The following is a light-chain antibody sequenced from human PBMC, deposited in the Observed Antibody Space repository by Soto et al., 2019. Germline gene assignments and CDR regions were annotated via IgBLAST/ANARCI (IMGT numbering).Light chain of an antibody. CDR1: QSISSY. CDR2: DAP. J-gene: IGKJ3*01. V-gene: IGKV3-11*01. Sequence: EIVLTQSPATLSLSPGERATLSCRASQSISSYLAWYQQKPGQAPRLLIYDAPNRASGIPARFSGGGSGTDSTLIISGLEPDDFAVYYCQQRRNWQFAFGPGTKVYIK. CDR3: QQRRNWQFA.